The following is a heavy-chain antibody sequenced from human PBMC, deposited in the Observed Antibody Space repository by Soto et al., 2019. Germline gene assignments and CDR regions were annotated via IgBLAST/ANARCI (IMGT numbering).Heavy chain of an antibody. V-gene: IGHV1-2*02. J-gene: IGHJ3*02. D-gene: IGHD3-9*01. CDR2: INPNTGGT. CDR3: ARDSYYDILTGYSRNAFDI. Sequence: ASLKVSCKASGFSFSDYFMHWVRQAPGQGREWMGWINPNTGGTNYAQKFQCRVTMTRDTSITTAYMELSRLRSDDTAVYYCARDSYYDILTGYSRNAFDIWGQGTMVTVSS. CDR1: GFSFSDYF.